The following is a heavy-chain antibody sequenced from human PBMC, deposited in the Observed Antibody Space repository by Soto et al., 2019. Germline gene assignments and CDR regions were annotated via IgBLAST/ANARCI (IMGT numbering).Heavy chain of an antibody. CDR2: INHSGSS. Sequence: SETLSLTCTVSGGSFRGYYWGWVRQPPGKGLEWIGEINHSGSSNYHPSLKSRATISVATSKNQFSLTVNSVTPADTAVYYCARGEITLLGGMDVWGQGTTVTVSS. CDR3: ARGEITLLGGMDV. CDR1: GGSFRGYY. D-gene: IGHD3-10*01. V-gene: IGHV4-34*01. J-gene: IGHJ6*02.